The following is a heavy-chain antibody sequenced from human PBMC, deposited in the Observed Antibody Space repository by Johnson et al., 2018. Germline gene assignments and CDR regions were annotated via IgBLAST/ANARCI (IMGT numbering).Heavy chain of an antibody. CDR2: IKQDGSEK. V-gene: IGHV3-7*01. Sequence: VQLVQSGGGLVQPGGSLRLSCAASGFTFTNYWMSWVRQAPGKGLEWVANIKQDGSEKYYVDSVKGRFTISRDNAKNSLYLQMKSLRAEDTAGYYWARAGGRNAYYYYAMDVWGQGTTVTVSS. D-gene: IGHD3-16*01. CDR1: GFTFTNYW. CDR3: ARAGGRNAYYYYAMDV. J-gene: IGHJ6*02.